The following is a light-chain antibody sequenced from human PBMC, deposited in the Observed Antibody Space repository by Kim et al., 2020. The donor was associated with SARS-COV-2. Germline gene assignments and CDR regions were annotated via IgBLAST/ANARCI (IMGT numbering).Light chain of an antibody. J-gene: IGLJ2*01. CDR3: AAWDDSLNVV. CDR2: SND. V-gene: IGLV1-44*01. Sequence: PGQSVTIACSGTRSNIGRNSVNWYQQFPGTAPKILIYSNDQRSSGVPDRISGSKSGTVASLAISDLRSEDEAEYFCAAWDDSLNVVFGGGTQLTVL. CDR1: RSNIGRNS.